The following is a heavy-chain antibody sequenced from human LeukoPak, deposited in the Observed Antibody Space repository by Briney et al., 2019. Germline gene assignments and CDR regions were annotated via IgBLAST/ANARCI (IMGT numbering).Heavy chain of an antibody. V-gene: IGHV3-48*03. CDR1: GFTFSNYE. CDR3: ARAFDY. Sequence: GWALRLSGSASGFTFSNYEMSWVRQGPRKGLEWVSYISSSSNTMYYADSVKGRFTISRDNAKNSLYLQMNSLRDEDTAVYYCARAFDYWGQGTVVAVSS. J-gene: IGHJ4*02. CDR2: ISSSSNTM.